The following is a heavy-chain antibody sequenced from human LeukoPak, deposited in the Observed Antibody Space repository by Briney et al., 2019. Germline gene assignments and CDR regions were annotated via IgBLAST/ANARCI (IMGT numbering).Heavy chain of an antibody. CDR1: GITFTSHW. CDR2: IKHDGSLR. V-gene: IGHV3-7*01. D-gene: IGHD3-22*01. J-gene: IGHJ3*01. CDR3: ARDQDYHISDSWYDAFDV. Sequence: GGSLRLSCEASGITFTSHWMTWVRQAPGRGLEWVANIKHDGSLRNYLDSVKGRFTISRGNAKHSLYLQMNSLRAEDTAVYYCARDQDYHISDSWYDAFDVWGRGTMVTVSP.